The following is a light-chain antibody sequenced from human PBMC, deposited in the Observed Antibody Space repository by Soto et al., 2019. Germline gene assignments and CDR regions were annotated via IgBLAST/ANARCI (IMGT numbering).Light chain of an antibody. CDR1: SSDVGRYNY. Sequence: QSALTQPPSASGSPGQSVTISCTGTSSDVGRYNYVSWYQQNPGKAPKLMIYEVTKRPSGVPDRFSGSKSGNTAPLTVSGLQAEDEADYYCSSYSGNNNLIFGGGTKLTVL. CDR2: EVT. J-gene: IGLJ2*01. V-gene: IGLV2-8*01. CDR3: SSYSGNNNLI.